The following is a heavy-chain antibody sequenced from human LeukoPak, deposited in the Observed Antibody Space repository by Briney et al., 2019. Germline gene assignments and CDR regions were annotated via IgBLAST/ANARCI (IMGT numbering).Heavy chain of an antibody. D-gene: IGHD2-21*02. Sequence: GASVKVSCKASGYTFNIYGINWVRQAPGQGLEWMGWISAYSGNTNYAQNLQGRFTMTTDTSTSTAYMELRNLRSDDTAMYYCARDQYTGDWATPDYWGQGTLVIVSS. CDR2: ISAYSGNT. J-gene: IGHJ4*02. CDR1: GYTFNIYG. V-gene: IGHV1-18*01. CDR3: ARDQYTGDWATPDY.